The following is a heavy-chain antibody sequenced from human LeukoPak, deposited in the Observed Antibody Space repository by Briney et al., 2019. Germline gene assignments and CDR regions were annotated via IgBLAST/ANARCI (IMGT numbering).Heavy chain of an antibody. CDR3: AREIFGSGSYLDF. J-gene: IGHJ4*02. D-gene: IGHD3-10*01. Sequence: GSLRLSCAASGFNFDTYAMHWVRQAPGQGLEWVALIWHDGSHKFYSNSVRGQFTISRDNSKNTVYLQMNNLRPDDTAVYYCAREIFGSGSYLDFWGQGTLVTVSS. CDR2: IWHDGSHK. V-gene: IGHV3-33*01. CDR1: GFNFDTYA.